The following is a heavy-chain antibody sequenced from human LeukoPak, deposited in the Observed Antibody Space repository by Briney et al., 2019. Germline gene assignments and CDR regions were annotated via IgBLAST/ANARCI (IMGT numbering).Heavy chain of an antibody. D-gene: IGHD6-19*01. V-gene: IGHV2-5*02. J-gene: IGHJ4*02. CDR2: IYWDDDK. CDR3: AHRGWRGYYFDY. CDR1: GFSLSTSGVG. Sequence: SGPTLVHPTQPLTLTCTFSGFSLSTSGVGVGWIRQPPGKALEWLALIYWDDDKRYSPSLKSRLTITKDTSKNQVVLTMTDMDPVDTATYYCAHRGWRGYYFDYWGQGTLVTVSS.